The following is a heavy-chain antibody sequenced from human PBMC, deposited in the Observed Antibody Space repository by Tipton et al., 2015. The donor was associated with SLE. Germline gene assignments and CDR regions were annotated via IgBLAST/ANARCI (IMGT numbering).Heavy chain of an antibody. J-gene: IGHJ4*02. CDR2: IYYSGST. Sequence: LRLSCTVSGGSISSYYWSWIRQPPGKGLEWIGYIYYSGSTNYNPSLKSRVTISVDTSKNQFSLKLSSVTAADTAVYYCARTRDGSLDYWGQGTLVTVSS. CDR3: ARTRDGSLDY. D-gene: IGHD5-24*01. V-gene: IGHV4-59*01. CDR1: GGSISSYY.